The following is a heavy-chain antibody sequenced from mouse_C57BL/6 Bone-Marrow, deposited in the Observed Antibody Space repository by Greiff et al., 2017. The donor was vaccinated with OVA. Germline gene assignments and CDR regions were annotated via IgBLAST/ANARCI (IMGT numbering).Heavy chain of an antibody. CDR3: AKESELGRDFDV. J-gene: IGHJ1*03. Sequence: EVKVVESGAELVKPGASVKLSCTASGFNIKDYYMHWVKQRTEQGLEWIGRIDPEDGETKYAPKFQGKATITADTSSNTAYLQLSSLTSEDTAVYYCAKESELGRDFDVWGTGTTVTVSS. CDR1: GFNIKDYY. CDR2: IDPEDGET. V-gene: IGHV14-2*01. D-gene: IGHD4-1*01.